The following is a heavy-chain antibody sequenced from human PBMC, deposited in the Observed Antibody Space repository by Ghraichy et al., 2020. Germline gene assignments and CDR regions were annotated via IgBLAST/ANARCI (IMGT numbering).Heavy chain of an antibody. CDR2: INHSGST. D-gene: IGHD2-2*02. V-gene: IGHV4-34*01. J-gene: IGHJ4*02. CDR3: ARAVVVPAAIIDY. CDR1: GGSFSGYY. Sequence: SETLSLTCAVYGGSFSGYYWSWIRQPPGKGLEWIGEINHSGSTNYNPSLKSRVTISVDTSKNQFSLKLSSVTAADTAVYYCARAVVVPAAIIDYWGQGTLVTVSS.